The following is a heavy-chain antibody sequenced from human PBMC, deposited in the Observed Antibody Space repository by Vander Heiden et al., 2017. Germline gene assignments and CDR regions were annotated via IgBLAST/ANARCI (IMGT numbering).Heavy chain of an antibody. V-gene: IGHV3-23*01. J-gene: IGHJ4*02. CDR3: ARSPISGTGFFDS. CDR2: ISRSGATT. CDR1: VSKFTNSS. D-gene: IGHD3-9*01. Sequence: VQLLQSGGALVQLGGALPPSCWDSVSKFTNSSLSCVPQAPGKGLEWVSTISRSGATTYYSDSVKGRFTVSRNNSKNSLYLRMNTVRAEDTALYYCARSPISGTGFFDSWGQGTLVTVSS.